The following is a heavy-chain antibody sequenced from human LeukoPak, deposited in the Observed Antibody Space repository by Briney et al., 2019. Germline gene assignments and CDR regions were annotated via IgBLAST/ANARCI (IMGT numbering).Heavy chain of an antibody. V-gene: IGHV4-59*01. CDR2: IYYSGST. D-gene: IGHD3-10*01. J-gene: IGHJ6*03. Sequence: SETLSLTCTVSGGSISSYYWSWIRQHPGEGLEWIGYIYYSGSTNYNPSLKSRVTISVDTSKNQFSLKLSSVTAADTAVYYCASGYGSGSYYYYYYMDVWGKGTTVTVSS. CDR3: ASGYGSGSYYYYYYMDV. CDR1: GGSISSYY.